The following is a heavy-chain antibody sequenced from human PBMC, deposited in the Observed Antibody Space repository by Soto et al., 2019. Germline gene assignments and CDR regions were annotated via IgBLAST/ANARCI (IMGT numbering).Heavy chain of an antibody. CDR2: ISYDGSDK. V-gene: IGHV3-30-3*01. CDR1: GFTFSSNA. CDR3: ASGLRYFDWPFDY. D-gene: IGHD3-9*01. J-gene: IGHJ4*02. Sequence: GGSLRLSCTASGFTFSSNALHWVRQAPGKGLEWVSVISYDGSDKYYADSVKGRFTISRDNSKNTLYMQMNSLRAEDTAVYYCASGLRYFDWPFDYWGQGTLVTVSS.